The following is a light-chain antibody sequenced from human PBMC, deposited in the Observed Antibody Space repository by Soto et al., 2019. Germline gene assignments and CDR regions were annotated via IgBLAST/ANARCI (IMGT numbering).Light chain of an antibody. CDR2: GAS. CDR3: QQYGRSPGT. Sequence: EILLTQSPGTLSLSPGERATLSCRASQSIISSYLAWYQQKPGQAPRLLIYGASSRATGIPDRFSGSGSGTDFTLIISTLEPEDFAVYYCQQYGRSPGTFGQGTKVEIK. J-gene: IGKJ1*01. CDR1: QSIISSY. V-gene: IGKV3-20*01.